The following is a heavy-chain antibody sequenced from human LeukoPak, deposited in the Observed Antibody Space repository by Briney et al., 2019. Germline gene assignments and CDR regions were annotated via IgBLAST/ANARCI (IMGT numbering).Heavy chain of an antibody. D-gene: IGHD4-17*01. CDR2: ISSSSSYI. CDR3: AREDLDYGDPVD. Sequence: GGSLRLSCAASGFTFSSYSMNWVRQAPGKGLEWVSSISSSSSYIYYADSVKGRFTISRDNAKNSLYLQMNSLRAEDTAVYYCAREDLDYGDPVDWGQGTLVTVSS. V-gene: IGHV3-21*01. J-gene: IGHJ4*02. CDR1: GFTFSSYS.